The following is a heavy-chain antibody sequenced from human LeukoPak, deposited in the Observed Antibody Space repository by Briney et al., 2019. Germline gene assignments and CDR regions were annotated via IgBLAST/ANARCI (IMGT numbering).Heavy chain of an antibody. CDR1: GDGVSRNGAA. CDR2: TYYRSKWYN. V-gene: IGHV6-1*01. J-gene: IGHJ4*02. D-gene: IGHD2-2*01. CDR3: TRGGTGYCSSTSCYFDY. Sequence: SQTLSLTCAISGDGVSRNGAAWNWIRQSPSRGLEWLGRTYYRSKWYNDYAVSVRGRITINPDTSKNQFSLQLNSVTPEDTAIYYCTRGGTGYCSSTSCYFDYWGQGTLVTVSS.